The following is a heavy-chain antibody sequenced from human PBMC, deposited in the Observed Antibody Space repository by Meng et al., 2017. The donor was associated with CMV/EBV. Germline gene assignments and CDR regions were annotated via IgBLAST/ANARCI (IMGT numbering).Heavy chain of an antibody. CDR2: IIPIFGTE. V-gene: IGHV1-69*12. CDR1: GGTFSSYA. Sequence: QVQRVQSGAGVMKPGSSVKVSCKVSGGTFSSYAISWVRQAPGQGLEWMGGIIPIFGTENNAQKFQGRVTITADESTSTAYMELCSLRSEDTAVYYCARMPRDGYNYNDYWGQGTLVTVSS. D-gene: IGHD5-24*01. CDR3: ARMPRDGYNYNDY. J-gene: IGHJ4*02.